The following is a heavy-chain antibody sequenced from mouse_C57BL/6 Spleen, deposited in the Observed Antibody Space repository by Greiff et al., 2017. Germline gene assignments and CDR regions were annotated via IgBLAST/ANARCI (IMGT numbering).Heavy chain of an antibody. CDR3: AIGDGYYWLAY. J-gene: IGHJ3*01. Sequence: QVQLQQPGAELVKPGASVKVSCKASGYTFTSYWMHWVKQRPGQGLEWIGRIHPSDSDTNYNQKFKGKATWTVDKSSSTAYMQLSSLTSEDSAVYYCAIGDGYYWLAYWGQGTLVTVSA. V-gene: IGHV1-74*01. CDR2: IHPSDSDT. D-gene: IGHD2-3*01. CDR1: GYTFTSYW.